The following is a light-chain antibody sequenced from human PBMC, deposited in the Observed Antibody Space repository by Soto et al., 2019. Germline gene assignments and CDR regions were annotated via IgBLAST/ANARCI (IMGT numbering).Light chain of an antibody. Sequence: EIVLTQSPATLSLSPGERATLSCRASQSVGNYLAWYQQKPGQAPRLLIYDSSNRATGIPARFSGSGSGTDFTLTISSLEPEDFALYYCQQYNNWPPWTFGQGTKVEIK. J-gene: IGKJ1*01. CDR1: QSVGNY. V-gene: IGKV3-11*01. CDR3: QQYNNWPPWT. CDR2: DSS.